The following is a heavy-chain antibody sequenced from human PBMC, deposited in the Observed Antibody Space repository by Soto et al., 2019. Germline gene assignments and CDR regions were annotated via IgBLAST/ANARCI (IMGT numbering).Heavy chain of an antibody. V-gene: IGHV2-5*02. CDR2: IYWDDDK. Sequence: QITLKESGPTVVKPTQTLTVTCSLSGFSLNTGGVGVGWIRQPPGKALEWLAVIYWDDDKSWNPSLRDRLTVNRGASDDQVVLTVTNMDPVDTGTYYCARRRGGFGGGWTTPYFDYWGQGTLVTVSS. CDR1: GFSLNTGGVG. J-gene: IGHJ4*02. D-gene: IGHD6-19*01. CDR3: ARRRGGFGGGWTTPYFDY.